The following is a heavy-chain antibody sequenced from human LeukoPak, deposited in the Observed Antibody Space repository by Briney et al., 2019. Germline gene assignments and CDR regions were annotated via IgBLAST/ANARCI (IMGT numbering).Heavy chain of an antibody. CDR1: GFTVSSNY. CDR2: INTKGDST. Sequence: GGSLRLSCAASGFTVSSNYMSWVRQAPGRGLEYVSLINTKGDSTYYANSVKGRFTISRDNSKNTLFLQMGSLRAEDMAVYYCARVRGNYFLDYWGQGTLVTVSS. CDR3: ARVRGNYFLDY. J-gene: IGHJ4*02. D-gene: IGHD1-7*01. V-gene: IGHV3-64*01.